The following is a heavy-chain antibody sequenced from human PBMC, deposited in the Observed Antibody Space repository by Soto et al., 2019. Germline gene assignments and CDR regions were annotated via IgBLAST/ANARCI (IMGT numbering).Heavy chain of an antibody. Sequence: PSETLSVTCTVSGGSINTFYWSWVRQPAGKGLEWIGRIFSSGSTSFNPSLESRVAMSVDTSKNQFSLNLSSVTAADMAVYYCAREGSYSAYNFAHGIQLWSFDFWGQGALVTVSS. CDR2: IFSSGST. CDR1: GGSINTFY. V-gene: IGHV4-4*07. J-gene: IGHJ4*02. D-gene: IGHD5-12*01. CDR3: AREGSYSAYNFAHGIQLWSFDF.